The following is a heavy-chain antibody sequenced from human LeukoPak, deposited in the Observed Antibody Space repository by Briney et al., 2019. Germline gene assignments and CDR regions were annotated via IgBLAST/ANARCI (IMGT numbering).Heavy chain of an antibody. D-gene: IGHD1-14*01. Sequence: SETLSLTCAVSGASINNNYWTWVRQAPGKGLEWVGYIYSNGNTNYNPSLKGRVTMSIETSKNQFSLQLPSVTAADTAVYYCASGTFDGPLYGTYWYFHVWGRGTLVTVSS. CDR2: IYSNGNT. CDR3: ASGTFDGPLYGTYWYFHV. J-gene: IGHJ2*01. CDR1: GASINNNY. V-gene: IGHV4-59*01.